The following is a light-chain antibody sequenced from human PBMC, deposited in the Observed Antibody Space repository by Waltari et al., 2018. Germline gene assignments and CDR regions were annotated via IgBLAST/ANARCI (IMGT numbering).Light chain of an antibody. CDR3: QQYSYWPWT. CDR2: GAS. V-gene: IGKV3-15*01. J-gene: IGKJ1*01. CDR1: QSVSSN. Sequence: EIVMTQSPATLSVSPGEGATLFCRASQSVSSNLAWYRQKPGQAPRLLIYGASTRATGIPARFSGSGSGTEFTLTISSLQSEDFAVFYCQQYSYWPWTFGQGTKVEIK.